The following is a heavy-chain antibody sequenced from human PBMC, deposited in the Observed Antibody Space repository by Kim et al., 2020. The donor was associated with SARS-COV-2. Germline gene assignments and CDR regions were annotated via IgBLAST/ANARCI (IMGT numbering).Heavy chain of an antibody. D-gene: IGHD1-1*01. V-gene: IGHV5-51*01. CDR2: IYPGDSDT. J-gene: IGHJ3*02. CDR3: ARSGTGTEWGGDAFDI. CDR1: GYSFTSYW. Sequence: GESLKISCKGSGYSFTSYWIGWVRQMPGKGLEWMGIIYPGDSDTRYSPSFQGQVTISADKSISTAYLQWSSLKASDTAMYYCARSGTGTEWGGDAFDIWGQGTMVTVSS.